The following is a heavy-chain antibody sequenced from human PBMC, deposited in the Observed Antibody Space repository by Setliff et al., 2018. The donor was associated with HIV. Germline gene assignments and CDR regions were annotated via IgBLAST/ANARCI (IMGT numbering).Heavy chain of an antibody. CDR1: GFTFSPYW. D-gene: IGHD2-15*01. CDR2: INTDGSTT. CDR3: AKGALGYCSGTICYPFDY. V-gene: IGHV3-74*03. J-gene: IGHJ4*02. Sequence: GGSLRLSCAASGFTFSPYWMHWVRQAPGKGLVWVSRINTDGSTTTYADSVKGRFTISRDNAKNMLFLQMNSLRAEDMAVYYCAKGALGYCSGTICYPFDYWAQGTLVTVSS.